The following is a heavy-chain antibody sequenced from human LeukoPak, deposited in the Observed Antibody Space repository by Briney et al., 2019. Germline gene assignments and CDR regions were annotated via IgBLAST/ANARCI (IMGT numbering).Heavy chain of an antibody. J-gene: IGHJ4*02. CDR1: GFILSNCA. Sequence: TGGSLRLSCAASGFILSNCAMTWVRQAPGKGLEWVSGIDTKGTRTYYADSVKGRFTISRDNSKNTLFLQMNSLRAEDTAVYYCAREAWGRGTTGFDYWGQGTLVTVSS. D-gene: IGHD1-7*01. CDR2: IDTKGTRT. V-gene: IGHV3-23*01. CDR3: AREAWGRGTTGFDY.